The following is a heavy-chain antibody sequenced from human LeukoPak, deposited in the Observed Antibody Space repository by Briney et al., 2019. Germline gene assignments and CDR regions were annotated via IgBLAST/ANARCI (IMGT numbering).Heavy chain of an antibody. CDR1: GGSFSGYY. Sequence: SETLSLTCAVYGGSFSGYYWSWIRQPPGKGLEWIGEINHSGSTNYNPSLKSRVTISVDTSKNQFSLKLSSVTAADTAVYYCARAVAGMFTSDDYWGQGTLVTVSS. V-gene: IGHV4-34*01. D-gene: IGHD6-19*01. J-gene: IGHJ4*02. CDR2: INHSGST. CDR3: ARAVAGMFTSDDY.